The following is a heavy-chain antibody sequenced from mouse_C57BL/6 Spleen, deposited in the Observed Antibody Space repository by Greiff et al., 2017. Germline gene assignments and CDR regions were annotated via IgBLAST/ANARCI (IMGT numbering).Heavy chain of an antibody. CDR2: ISSGSSTI. D-gene: IGHD1-1*01. V-gene: IGHV5-17*01. CDR3: ARLDYGSTHWYFDV. Sequence: EVQLVESGGGLVKPGGSLKLSCAASGFTFSDYGMHWVRQAPEKGLEWVAYISSGSSTIYYADTVKGRFTISRDNAKNTLFLQMTSLRSEDTAMYYCARLDYGSTHWYFDVWGTGTTVTVSS. J-gene: IGHJ1*03. CDR1: GFTFSDYG.